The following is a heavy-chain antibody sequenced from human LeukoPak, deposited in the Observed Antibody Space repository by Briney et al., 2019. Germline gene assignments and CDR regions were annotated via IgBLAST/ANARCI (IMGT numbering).Heavy chain of an antibody. V-gene: IGHV4-34*01. J-gene: IGHJ6*03. Sequence: PSETLSLTCGVSGGSLSSYYWIWVRQPPGKGLEWIGEINHSGSTNYNPSLMSRVTISVDTSKNQFSLRLSSVTAADTAVYFCARGFPHRYYDSSLFVYYYYIDVWDKGTTVTVSS. CDR1: GGSLSSYY. D-gene: IGHD3-3*01. CDR3: ARGFPHRYYDSSLFVYYYYIDV. CDR2: INHSGST.